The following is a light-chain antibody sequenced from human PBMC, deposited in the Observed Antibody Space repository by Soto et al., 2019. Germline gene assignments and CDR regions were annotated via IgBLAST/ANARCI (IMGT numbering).Light chain of an antibody. CDR2: LEGSGSY. V-gene: IGLV4-60*03. CDR3: ETWDSNTVV. Sequence: QSVLTQSSPASASLGSSVKLTCTLSSGHSSYIIAWHQQQPGKAPRYLMKLEGSGSYNKGSGVPDRFSGSSSGADRYLTISNLQSEDEADYYCETWDSNTVVFGGGTKVTVL. CDR1: SGHSSYI. J-gene: IGLJ2*01.